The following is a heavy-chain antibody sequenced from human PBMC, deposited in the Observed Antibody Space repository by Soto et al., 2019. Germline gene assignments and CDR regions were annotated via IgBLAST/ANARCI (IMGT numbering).Heavy chain of an antibody. D-gene: IGHD2-2*01. CDR3: ARRTRGSVVVPAASHAFDI. CDR1: GGSISSYY. Sequence: QVQLQESGPGLVKPSETLSLTCTVSGGSISSYYWSWIRQPPGKGLEWIGDIYYSGSTNYNPSLKSRVTIAVDTSKQQFSLKLSFVTAADTSVYDGARRTRGSVVVPAASHAFDIWGQGKMVTVSS. V-gene: IGHV4-59*01. J-gene: IGHJ3*02. CDR2: IYYSGST.